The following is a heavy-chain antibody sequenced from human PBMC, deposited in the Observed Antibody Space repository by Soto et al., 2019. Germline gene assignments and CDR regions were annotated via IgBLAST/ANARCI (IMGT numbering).Heavy chain of an antibody. CDR3: ARDVAGNDYFDL. CDR1: GYTFTDYY. D-gene: IGHD6-19*01. V-gene: IGHV1-2*02. CDR2: INPKTGGT. Sequence: QVPLVQSGAEVKKPGASVKVSCKASGYTFTDYYLHWVRQAPGQGFEYMGWINPKTGGTSYAPKFQGRVTMTRVTSTTTAYMELSRLRSDDTALYYCARDVAGNDYFDLWGQGSLVTVSS. J-gene: IGHJ4*02.